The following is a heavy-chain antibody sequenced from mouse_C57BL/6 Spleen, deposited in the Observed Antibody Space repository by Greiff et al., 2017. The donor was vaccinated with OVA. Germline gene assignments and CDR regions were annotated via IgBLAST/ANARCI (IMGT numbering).Heavy chain of an antibody. D-gene: IGHD1-1*01. CDR1: GYTFTSYW. CDR2: IDPSDSYT. Sequence: QVQLQQPGAELVKPGASVKLSCKASGYTFTSYWMQWVKQRPGQGLEWIGEIDPSDSYTNYNQQFKGKATLTVDTSSSTAYMQRSSLTSEDSAVYYCARYGSVDYWGQGTTLTVSS. CDR3: ARYGSVDY. V-gene: IGHV1-50*01. J-gene: IGHJ2*01.